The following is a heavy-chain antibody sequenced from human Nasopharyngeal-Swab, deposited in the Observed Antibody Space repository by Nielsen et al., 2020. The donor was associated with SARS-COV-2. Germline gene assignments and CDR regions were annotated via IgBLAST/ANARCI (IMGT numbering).Heavy chain of an antibody. Sequence: GSLRLSCTVSGGSISSSNYYWGWIRQPPGKGLEWIGSIYYSGSTYYNPSLKSRVTISVDTSKNQFSLKLSSVTAADTAVYYCARVKGIAAANYYYGMDVWGQGTTVTVSS. CDR3: ARVKGIAAANYYYGMDV. CDR2: IYYSGST. J-gene: IGHJ6*02. V-gene: IGHV4-39*01. CDR1: GGSISSSNYY. D-gene: IGHD6-13*01.